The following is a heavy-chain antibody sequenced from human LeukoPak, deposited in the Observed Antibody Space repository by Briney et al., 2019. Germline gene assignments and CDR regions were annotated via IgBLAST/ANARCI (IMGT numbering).Heavy chain of an antibody. J-gene: IGHJ4*02. CDR1: GFTLSSYA. CDR3: ARFSGSYY. V-gene: IGHV3-7*01. Sequence: GGSLRLSCAASGFTLSSYAMSWVRQAPGKGLEWVANIKQDGSEKYYVDSVKGRFTISRDNAKNSLYLQMNSLRAEDTAVYYCARFSGSYYWGQGTLVTISS. D-gene: IGHD1-26*01. CDR2: IKQDGSEK.